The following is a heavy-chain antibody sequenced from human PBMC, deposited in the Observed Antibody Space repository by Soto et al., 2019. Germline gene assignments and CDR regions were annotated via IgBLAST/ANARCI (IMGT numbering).Heavy chain of an antibody. CDR2: IYSGGYT. CDR3: PTQRGGGGY. CDR1: GFTVSNNY. Sequence: EVQLVESGGGLIQPGGSLRLSCAVSGFTVSNNYMSWVRQAPGKGLEGVSVIYSGGYTAYGDSVKGRFTISRDNSKNTLYLKKNSRGADGQALYYWPTQRGGGGYWGQGTLVTVSS. D-gene: IGHD6-25*01. J-gene: IGHJ4*02. V-gene: IGHV3-53*01.